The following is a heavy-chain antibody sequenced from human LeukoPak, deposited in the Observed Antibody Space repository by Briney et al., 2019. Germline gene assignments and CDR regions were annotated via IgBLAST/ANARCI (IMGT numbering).Heavy chain of an antibody. CDR1: GFTFSASY. Sequence: AGSLRLSCAASGFTFSASYMSWIRQAPGKGLECISYISSSSSYTDYADSVKGRFTISRDNAKNSLYLQMNSLRAEDTAVYYCARENWKSLDYWGQGTLVTVSS. V-gene: IGHV3-11*05. J-gene: IGHJ4*02. D-gene: IGHD1-1*01. CDR2: ISSSSSYT. CDR3: ARENWKSLDY.